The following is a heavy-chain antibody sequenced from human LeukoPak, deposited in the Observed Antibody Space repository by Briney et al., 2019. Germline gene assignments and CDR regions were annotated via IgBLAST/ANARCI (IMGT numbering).Heavy chain of an antibody. V-gene: IGHV1-18*01. Sequence: ASVKVSCKASGYTFTSYGISWVRQAPGQGLEWMGWISAYNGNTNYAQKLQGRVTMTTDTSTSTAYMELRSLRSDDTAVYCCASVLEGGEVVYWGQGTLVTVSS. D-gene: IGHD3-16*01. CDR2: ISAYNGNT. CDR3: ASVLEGGEVVY. CDR1: GYTFTSYG. J-gene: IGHJ4*02.